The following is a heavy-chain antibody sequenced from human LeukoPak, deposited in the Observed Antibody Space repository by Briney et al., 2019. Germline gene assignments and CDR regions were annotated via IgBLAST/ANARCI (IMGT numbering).Heavy chain of an antibody. CDR1: GFTVSSNY. J-gene: IGHJ5*02. V-gene: IGHV3-53*01. D-gene: IGHD6-13*01. CDR3: AREELVNWFDP. CDR2: IYSGGST. Sequence: EGSLRLSCAASGFTVSSNYMSWVRQAPGKGLEWVSVIYSGGSTYYADSVKGRFTISRDNSKNTLYLQMNSLRAEDTAVYYCAREELVNWFDPWGQGTLVTVSS.